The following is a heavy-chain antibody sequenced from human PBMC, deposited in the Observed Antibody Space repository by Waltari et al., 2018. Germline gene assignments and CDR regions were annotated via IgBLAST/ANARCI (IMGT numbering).Heavy chain of an antibody. J-gene: IGHJ5*02. V-gene: IGHV3-74*01. Sequence: EVRLVESGGGLVQPGGSLRLSCVASGFTFNNFWMHWVRQAPGKGLVWVSRIKDDGSNATYAETVKGRFTRSRDNAKNTLYLQVSKVRVDDSAVYYCARVPYISSTGTQYHWGQGALVTVSS. CDR1: GFTFNNFW. CDR3: ARVPYISSTGTQYH. D-gene: IGHD1-7*01. CDR2: IKDDGSNA.